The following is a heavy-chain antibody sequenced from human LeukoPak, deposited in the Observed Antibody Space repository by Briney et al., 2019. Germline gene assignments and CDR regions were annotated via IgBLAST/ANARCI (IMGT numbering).Heavy chain of an antibody. V-gene: IGHV1-2*02. CDR2: ISPNSDDT. CDR3: ARHLTKTYDF. CDR1: GYTFTGYY. Sequence: GASVKVSCKASGYTFTGYYMHWVRQAPGQGLEWMGWISPNSDDTKYAQKLQGTVTMTRDTSISTAYMELSRLKSDDTAVYYCARHLTKTYDFWGQGTLVTVSS. J-gene: IGHJ4*02.